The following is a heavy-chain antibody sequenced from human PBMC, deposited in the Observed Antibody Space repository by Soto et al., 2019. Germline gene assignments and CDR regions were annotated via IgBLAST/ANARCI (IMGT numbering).Heavy chain of an antibody. CDR3: ARVWGGLGIAAAGTRYYYYGMDV. V-gene: IGHV6-1*01. D-gene: IGHD6-13*01. CDR2: TYYRSKWYN. CDR1: GDSVSSNSAA. Sequence: SQTLSLTCAISGDSVSSNSAAWNWIRQSPSRGLEWLGRTYYRSKWYNDYAVSVKSRITINPDTSKNQFSLQLNSVTPEDTAVYYCARVWGGLGIAAAGTRYYYYGMDVWGLGTTVTVSS. J-gene: IGHJ6*02.